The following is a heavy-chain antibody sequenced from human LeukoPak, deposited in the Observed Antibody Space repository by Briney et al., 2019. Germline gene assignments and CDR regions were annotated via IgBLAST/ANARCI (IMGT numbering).Heavy chain of an antibody. CDR2: INDSGST. V-gene: IGHV4-34*01. CDR1: GGSFSGHY. CDR3: AKNNWFDP. Sequence: PWETLCLTCAVSGGSFSGHYWSWIRQPPGEGLEWIGEINDSGSTKYNPSLKSRVTISADTSKNQFSLKLSSVTAADTAVYYCAKNNWFDPWGQGTLVTVSS. J-gene: IGHJ5*02.